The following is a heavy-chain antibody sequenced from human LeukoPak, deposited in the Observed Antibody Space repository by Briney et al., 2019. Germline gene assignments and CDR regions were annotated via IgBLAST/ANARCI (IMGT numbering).Heavy chain of an antibody. J-gene: IGHJ6*04. D-gene: IGHD1-14*01. CDR3: AKDWYWEPGAGQSYYYYGMDV. Sequence: GGSLRLSCAASGFTFSSYAMSWVRQAPGKGLEWVSAISGSGGSTYYADSVKGRFTISRDNSKNTLYLQMNSLRAEDTVVYYCAKDWYWEPGAGQSYYYYGMDVWGKGTTVTVSS. CDR1: GFTFSSYA. CDR2: ISGSGGST. V-gene: IGHV3-23*01.